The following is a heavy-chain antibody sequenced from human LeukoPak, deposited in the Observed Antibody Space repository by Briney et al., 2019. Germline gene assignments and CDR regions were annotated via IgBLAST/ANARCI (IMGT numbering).Heavy chain of an antibody. CDR2: ISSSGSTI. V-gene: IGHV3-48*03. D-gene: IGHD3-10*01. CDR1: GFTFSSYE. CDR3: ARVGHLWSYYYMDV. J-gene: IGHJ6*03. Sequence: GGSLRLSCAASGFTFSSYEMNWVRQAPGKGLEWVSYISSSGSTIYYADSVKGRFTISRDNAKNSLYLQMNSLRAEDTAVYYCARVGHLWSYYYMDVWGKGTTVTVSS.